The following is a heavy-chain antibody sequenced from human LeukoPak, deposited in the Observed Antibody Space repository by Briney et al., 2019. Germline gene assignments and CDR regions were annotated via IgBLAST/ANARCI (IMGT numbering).Heavy chain of an antibody. Sequence: GGSLRLSCAASGFTFSSYAMSWVRQAPGKGLEWVSAISGSGSITYYADSVKGRFTISRDNSKNTLYLHMNSLISEATAIYYFSKERSSSSNYYFDYWGQGTLVTVSS. CDR2: ISGSGSIT. D-gene: IGHD6-13*01. J-gene: IGHJ4*02. V-gene: IGHV3-23*01. CDR1: GFTFSSYA. CDR3: SKERSSSSNYYFDY.